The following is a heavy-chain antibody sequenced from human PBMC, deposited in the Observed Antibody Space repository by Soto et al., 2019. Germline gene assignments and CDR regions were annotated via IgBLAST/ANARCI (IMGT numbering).Heavy chain of an antibody. J-gene: IGHJ6*02. CDR3: PKNGDFWSWGMDV. Sequence: PGGSLRLSCAASGFTFSTYAMTWVRQAPGKGLEWVSIISSSGDATYYLDSVEWRFTISRDNSRNTLHLQMNSLRAEDAAVYFCPKNGDFWSWGMDVWGQGPTATVS. CDR2: ISSSGDAT. D-gene: IGHD3-3*01. CDR1: GFTFSTYA. V-gene: IGHV3-23*01.